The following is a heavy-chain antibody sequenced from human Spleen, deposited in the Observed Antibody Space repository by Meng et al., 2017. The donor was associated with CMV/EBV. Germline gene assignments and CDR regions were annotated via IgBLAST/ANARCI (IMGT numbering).Heavy chain of an antibody. J-gene: IGHJ4*02. CDR2: ITHSGST. V-gene: IGHV4-34*01. D-gene: IGHD1-26*01. Sequence: QVQLQQGGAGLLKPSETLSLTCGVYGAPFSGYWSWVRQPPGKGLEWIGEITHSGSTNYNVSLKSRVTISIDTSKNQFSLKLSSVTATDTAVYYCAPGFRSWSGSYSSWGQGTLVTVSS. CDR1: GAPFSGY. CDR3: APGFRSWSGSYSS.